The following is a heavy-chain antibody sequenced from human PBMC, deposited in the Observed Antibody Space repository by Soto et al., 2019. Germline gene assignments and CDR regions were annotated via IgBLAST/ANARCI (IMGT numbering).Heavy chain of an antibody. J-gene: IGHJ6*03. V-gene: IGHV3-7*01. CDR2: IKQDGSEK. CDR3: ARVLKDYDFWSGYYRGYYYYYMDV. D-gene: IGHD3-3*01. Sequence: GGSLRLSCAASGFTFSSYWMSWVRQAPGKGLEWVANIKQDGSEKYYVDSVKGRFTISRDNAKNSLYLQMNSLRAEDTAVYYCARVLKDYDFWSGYYRGYYYYYMDVWGKGT. CDR1: GFTFSSYW.